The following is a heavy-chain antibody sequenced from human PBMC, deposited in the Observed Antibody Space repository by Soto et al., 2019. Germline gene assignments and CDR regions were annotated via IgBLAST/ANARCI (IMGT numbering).Heavy chain of an antibody. D-gene: IGHD3-10*01. CDR2: IYHSGST. CDR1: GRSISSSNW. CDR3: ARSKRWFGDTLGMDV. Sequence: SEALSLTCAVSGRSISSSNWWSWVRQPPGKGLEWIGEIYHSGSTNYNPSLKSRVTISVDTSKNQFSLKLSSVTAADTAVYYCARSKRWFGDTLGMDVWGQGTTVT. J-gene: IGHJ6*02. V-gene: IGHV4-4*02.